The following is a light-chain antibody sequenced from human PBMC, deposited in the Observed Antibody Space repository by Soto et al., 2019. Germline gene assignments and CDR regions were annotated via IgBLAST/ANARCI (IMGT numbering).Light chain of an antibody. CDR1: QSISSY. J-gene: IGKJ2*01. CDR3: QQRYDLPYT. CDR2: AAS. Sequence: DIQMTQSPSSLSASVGDRVTITCRASQSISSYLNWYQQKPGKAPNVLIYAASSLQSGVPSRFTASGSGTDYTLTISILQPEDFATYYCQQRYDLPYTVGQGTKLEIK. V-gene: IGKV1-39*01.